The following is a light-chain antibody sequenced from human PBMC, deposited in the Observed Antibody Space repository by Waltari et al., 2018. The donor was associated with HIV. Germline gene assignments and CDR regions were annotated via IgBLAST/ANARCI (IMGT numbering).Light chain of an antibody. V-gene: IGLV1-44*01. CDR2: TNN. J-gene: IGLJ1*01. Sequence: QSVLTPPPSASGTPGQRFPISCSAPTSSIRYNTVNWYQQLPGAAPKLLIHTNNQRPSGVPDRFSGSRSGTSASLVISGLQSEDEADYYCATWDNSQIGFYVFGTGTKVTVL. CDR3: ATWDNSQIGFYV. CDR1: TSSIRYNT.